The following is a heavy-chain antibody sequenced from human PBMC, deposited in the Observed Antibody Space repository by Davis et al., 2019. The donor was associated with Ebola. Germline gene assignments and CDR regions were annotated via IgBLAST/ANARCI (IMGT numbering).Heavy chain of an antibody. Sequence: GESLKISCAASGFIFSNYWMSWVRQAPGKGPEWVAIIKQDGSEKYYVDSVKGRFTISRDNAKNSLYLQMNSLRAEDTAVYYCARRGYSALDWGQGTLVTVSS. V-gene: IGHV3-7*03. D-gene: IGHD5-12*01. J-gene: IGHJ4*02. CDR3: ARRGYSALD. CDR1: GFIFSNYW. CDR2: IKQDGSEK.